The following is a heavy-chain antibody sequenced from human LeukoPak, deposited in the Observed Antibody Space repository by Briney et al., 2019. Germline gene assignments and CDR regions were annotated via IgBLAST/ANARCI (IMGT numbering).Heavy chain of an antibody. CDR1: GFTFSSYW. D-gene: IGHD3-22*01. CDR2: IKQDGSEK. V-gene: IGHV3-7*01. CDR3: ARVGYDSSGYFLNWFDP. J-gene: IGHJ5*02. Sequence: GGSLRLSCAASGFTFSSYWMSWVRQAPGKGLEWVAHIKQDGSEKYYVDSVKGRFTISRDNDKNSLYLQMNSLRAEDTAVYYCARVGYDSSGYFLNWFDPWGQGTLVTVSS.